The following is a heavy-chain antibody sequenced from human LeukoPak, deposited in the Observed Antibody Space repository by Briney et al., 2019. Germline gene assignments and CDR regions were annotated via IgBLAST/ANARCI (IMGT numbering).Heavy chain of an antibody. CDR1: GFTFDDYG. CDR3: ARAPYYYDSSGLGAFDI. CDR2: ISWKSGSI. D-gene: IGHD3-22*01. Sequence: GGSLRLSCAASGFTFDDYGKRWVRQAPGKGLEWVSDISWKSGSIGYADSVKGRFTISRDNAKNSLYLQMNSLRAEDTALYYCARAPYYYDSSGLGAFDIWGQGTMVTVSS. V-gene: IGHV3-9*01. J-gene: IGHJ3*02.